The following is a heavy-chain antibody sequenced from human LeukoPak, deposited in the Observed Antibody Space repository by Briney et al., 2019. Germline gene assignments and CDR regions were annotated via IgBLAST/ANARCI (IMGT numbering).Heavy chain of an antibody. J-gene: IGHJ4*02. CDR3: ARGIRSSSRGDYFDY. V-gene: IGHV3-23*01. D-gene: IGHD6-13*01. CDR2: ISGSGDST. Sequence: GGSLRLSCAASGFTFSSYDMSWVRQAPGKGLEWVSAISGSGDSTYYADSVKGRFTISRDNSKNTLYLQMNSLRAEDTAVYYCARGIRSSSRGDYFDYWGQGTLVTVSS. CDR1: GFTFSSYD.